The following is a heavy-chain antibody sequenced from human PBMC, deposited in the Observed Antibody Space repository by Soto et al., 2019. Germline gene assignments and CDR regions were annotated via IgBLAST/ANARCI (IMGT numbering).Heavy chain of an antibody. D-gene: IGHD5-12*01. V-gene: IGHV1-2*02. CDR2: IDPRSGGT. Sequence: ASVKVSCKPSGYTFTAYYIHWVRQAPGQGLECMGWIDPRSGGTNYAQKFQGRVIMTRDTSINTAYMELSSLRSEDTAVYYCARARDGYNPGDYWGQGTLVTVSS. CDR1: GYTFTAYY. CDR3: ARARDGYNPGDY. J-gene: IGHJ4*02.